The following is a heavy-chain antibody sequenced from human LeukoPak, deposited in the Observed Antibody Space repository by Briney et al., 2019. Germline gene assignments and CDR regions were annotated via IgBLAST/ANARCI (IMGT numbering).Heavy chain of an antibody. CDR3: ARIYYDSSGYPGAAFDI. J-gene: IGHJ3*02. Sequence: SKTLSLTCTVSGDSISSSNYYWGWIRQPPGKGLEWIASIYYSGSTYYNPSLKSRVTISVDMSKNQFSLKLSSVTAADTAVYYCARIYYDSSGYPGAAFDIWGQGTMVTVSS. CDR1: GDSISSSNYY. V-gene: IGHV4-39*07. CDR2: IYYSGST. D-gene: IGHD3-22*01.